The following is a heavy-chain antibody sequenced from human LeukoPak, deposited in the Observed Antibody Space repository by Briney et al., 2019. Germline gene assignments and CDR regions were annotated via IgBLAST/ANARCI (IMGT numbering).Heavy chain of an antibody. CDR3: VKDIQLST. CDR2: VGSSGGST. J-gene: IGHJ3*01. Sequence: PGGSLRLSCAGSGXNFITAALTWVRQAPGKGREWVSLVGSSGGSTYYADSVKGRFTISRDNFTHTLSLQMNSLRVEDTAIYYCVKDIQLSTWGLGTMVTVSS. CDR1: GXNFITAA. V-gene: IGHV3-23*01. D-gene: IGHD5-24*01.